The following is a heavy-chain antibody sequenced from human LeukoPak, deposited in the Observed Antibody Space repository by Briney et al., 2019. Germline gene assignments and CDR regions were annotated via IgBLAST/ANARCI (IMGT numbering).Heavy chain of an antibody. CDR3: ARGTIFGVVGRAFDY. V-gene: IGHV4-61*02. CDR1: GGSISSGSYY. D-gene: IGHD3-3*01. J-gene: IGHJ4*02. Sequence: SQTLSLTCTVSGGSISSGSYYWSWIRQPAGKGLEWIGRIYTSGSTNYNPSLKSRVTISVDTSKNQFSLKLSSVTAADTAVYYCARGTIFGVVGRAFDYWGQGTLATVSS. CDR2: IYTSGST.